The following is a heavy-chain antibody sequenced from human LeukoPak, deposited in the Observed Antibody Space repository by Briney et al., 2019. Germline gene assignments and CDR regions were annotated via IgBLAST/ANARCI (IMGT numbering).Heavy chain of an antibody. V-gene: IGHV3-30-3*01. Sequence: GGSLRLSCAASGFTFSSYAMHWVRQAPGKGLEWVAVISYDGSNKYYADSVKGRLTISRDNSKNTLYLQMNSLRAEDTAVYYCAREDSPHSALDYWGQGTLVTVSS. J-gene: IGHJ4*02. CDR1: GFTFSSYA. CDR3: AREDSPHSALDY. D-gene: IGHD2-15*01. CDR2: ISYDGSNK.